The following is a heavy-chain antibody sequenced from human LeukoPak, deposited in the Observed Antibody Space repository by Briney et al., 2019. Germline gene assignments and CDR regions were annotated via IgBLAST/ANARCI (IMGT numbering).Heavy chain of an antibody. CDR2: IGGSGANT. CDR1: GFTFSSYA. V-gene: IGHV3-23*01. Sequence: GGSLRLSCAASGFTFSSYAMSWVRQAPGKGLEWVSAIGGSGANTYNVDSMRGRFTISRDNSKNTLYLQMSSLRAEDTAVYYCARGGRWFGERSWFDPWGQGTLVTVSS. D-gene: IGHD3-10*01. CDR3: ARGGRWFGERSWFDP. J-gene: IGHJ5*02.